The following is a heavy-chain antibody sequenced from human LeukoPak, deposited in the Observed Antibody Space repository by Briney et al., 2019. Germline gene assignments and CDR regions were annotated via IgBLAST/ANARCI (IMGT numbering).Heavy chain of an antibody. CDR1: GDSISSGDYY. V-gene: IGHV4-61*02. CDR2: ISSSGST. J-gene: IGHJ3*02. Sequence: PSETLSLTCTVSGDSISSGDYYWRWIRQPAGKALEWIGRISSSGSTNYNPSLKSRVTISVDTSKNQFSLKLSSVTAADTAVYFCARGPYSYDSSGAFDIWGQGTMVTVSS. D-gene: IGHD3-22*01. CDR3: ARGPYSYDSSGAFDI.